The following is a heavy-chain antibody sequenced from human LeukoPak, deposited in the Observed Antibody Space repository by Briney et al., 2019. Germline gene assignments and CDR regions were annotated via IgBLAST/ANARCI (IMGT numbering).Heavy chain of an antibody. CDR2: INHSGST. D-gene: IGHD6-13*01. CDR1: GGSFSGYY. J-gene: IGHJ4*02. V-gene: IGHV4-34*01. Sequence: SKTLSLTCAVYGGSFSGYYWSWIRQPPGKGLEWIGEINHSGSTNYNPSLKSRVTISVDTSKNQFSLKLSSVTAADTAVYYCARGLGIAAAGTSLDCWNQGTLVTVSS. CDR3: ARGLGIAAAGTSLDC.